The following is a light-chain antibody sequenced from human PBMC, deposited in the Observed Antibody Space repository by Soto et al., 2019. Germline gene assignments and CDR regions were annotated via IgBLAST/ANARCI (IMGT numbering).Light chain of an antibody. CDR3: LLAHTGARV. CDR2: DTD. J-gene: IGLJ2*01. CDR1: TGTVTSDHH. V-gene: IGLV7-46*01. Sequence: QAVVTQEPSLTVSPGGTVTLTCGSSTGTVTSDHHPFWFQQKPGQAPRALIDDTDTKHSWTPARFSGSLLGGKAALTLSGAQPEDEADYYCLLAHTGARVFGGGTKVTVL.